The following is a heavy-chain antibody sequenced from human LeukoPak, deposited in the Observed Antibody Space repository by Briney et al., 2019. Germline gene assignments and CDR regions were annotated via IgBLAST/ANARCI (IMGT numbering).Heavy chain of an antibody. Sequence: GGSLRLSCAASGFTFSSYAMSRVRQAPGKGLEWVSAISGSGGSTYYADSVKGRFTISRDNSKNTLYLQMNSLRAEDTAVYYCAKVKTPSRYCSSTSCGYYYGMDVWGQGTTVTVSS. CDR3: AKVKTPSRYCSSTSCGYYYGMDV. V-gene: IGHV3-23*01. CDR1: GFTFSSYA. D-gene: IGHD2-2*01. J-gene: IGHJ6*02. CDR2: ISGSGGST.